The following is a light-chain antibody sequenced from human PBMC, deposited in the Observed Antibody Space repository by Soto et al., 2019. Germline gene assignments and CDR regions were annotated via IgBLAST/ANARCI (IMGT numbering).Light chain of an antibody. CDR3: HQYDNAPFT. CDR1: QSLSSNY. CDR2: GAS. J-gene: IGKJ3*01. Sequence: EIVLTQSPGTLSLSPGERATLSCRASQSLSSNYLAWYQQRPGQSPRLLVYGASSRATGIPDRFSGSGFGTDFALTTSRLEPEASAVYYCHQYDNAPFTFGPGTRVGIK. V-gene: IGKV3-20*01.